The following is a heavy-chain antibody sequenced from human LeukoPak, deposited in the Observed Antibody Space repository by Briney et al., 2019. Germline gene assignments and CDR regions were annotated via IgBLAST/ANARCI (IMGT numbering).Heavy chain of an antibody. CDR1: GGSISSSTYY. J-gene: IGHJ4*02. Sequence: PSETLSLTCTVSGGSISSSTYYWGWIRQPPGKGLEWIGSIYYSGSTYSNPSLKSRVTVSVDTSKSQFSLKLNSVTAADTAVYYCARQEQQLGYFYSWGQGTLVTVSS. V-gene: IGHV4-39*01. D-gene: IGHD6-13*01. CDR3: ARQEQQLGYFYS. CDR2: IYYSGST.